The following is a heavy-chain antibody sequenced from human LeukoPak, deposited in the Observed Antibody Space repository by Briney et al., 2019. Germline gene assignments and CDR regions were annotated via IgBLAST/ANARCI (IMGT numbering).Heavy chain of an antibody. Sequence: GGSLRLSCAASGFTFSSYGMHWGRQAPGKGLEWVAVISDDGSNKYYADSVKGRVTISRDNSKNTLYLQMNSLRAEDTAVYYCAKLHSTGYYFDYWGQGTLVTVSS. CDR2: ISDDGSNK. CDR3: AKLHSTGYYFDY. CDR1: GFTFSSYG. J-gene: IGHJ4*02. D-gene: IGHD4-11*01. V-gene: IGHV3-30*18.